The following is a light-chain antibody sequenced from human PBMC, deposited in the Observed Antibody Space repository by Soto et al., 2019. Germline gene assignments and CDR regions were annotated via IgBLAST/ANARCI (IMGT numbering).Light chain of an antibody. V-gene: IGKV1-5*03. CDR2: KAS. CDR1: QSISSW. CDR3: QQYNSYSRYT. J-gene: IGKJ2*01. Sequence: DIQMTQSPSTLSASVGDRVTITCRASQSISSWLAWYQQKPGKAPKLLIYKASSLESGVPSRFSGSGSGTEFTLTISRLQPDDFATYYCQQYNSYSRYTFGQGTNLEIK.